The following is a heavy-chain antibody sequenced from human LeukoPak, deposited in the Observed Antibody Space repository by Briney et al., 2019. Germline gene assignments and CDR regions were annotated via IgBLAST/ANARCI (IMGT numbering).Heavy chain of an antibody. J-gene: IGHJ3*02. Sequence: ASVKVSCTVSGYTLTELSMHWVRQAPGKGLEWTGGFDPEDGETIYAQKFQGRVTMTEDTSTDTAYMELSSLRSEDTAVYYCATVYAFDAFDIWGQGTMVTVSS. CDR2: FDPEDGET. CDR1: GYTLTELS. V-gene: IGHV1-24*01. D-gene: IGHD5/OR15-5a*01. CDR3: ATVYAFDAFDI.